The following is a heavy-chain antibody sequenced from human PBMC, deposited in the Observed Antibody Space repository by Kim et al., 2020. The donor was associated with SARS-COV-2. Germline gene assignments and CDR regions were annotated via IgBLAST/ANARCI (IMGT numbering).Heavy chain of an antibody. D-gene: IGHD1-1*01. CDR3: AKVGTLYGMDV. Sequence: TNSADSVQGRFTISRDNAKNSLFLEMKSLTVEDTAVYYCAKVGTLYGMDVWGQGTAVIVSS. CDR2: T. V-gene: IGHV3-11*05. J-gene: IGHJ6*02.